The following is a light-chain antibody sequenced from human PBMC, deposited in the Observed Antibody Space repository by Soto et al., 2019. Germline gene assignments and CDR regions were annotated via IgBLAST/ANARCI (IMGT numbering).Light chain of an antibody. CDR3: QQYGSSPPLS. CDR1: QSIGDT. V-gene: IGKV3-20*01. CDR2: GAS. J-gene: IGKJ4*01. Sequence: EIVMTQSPATLSVSPGGRATLSCRASQSIGDTLAWYQQRPGQPPNLLIFGASHRAPDIPDRFSGSGSGTDFTLTISRLEPEDFAVYHCQQYGSSPPLSFGGGTKVDIK.